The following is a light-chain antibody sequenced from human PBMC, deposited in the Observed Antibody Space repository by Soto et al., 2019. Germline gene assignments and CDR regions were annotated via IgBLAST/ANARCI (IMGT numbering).Light chain of an antibody. CDR3: QQYNNWPLT. Sequence: EIVMTQSPATLSVSPGERDTLSCRASQSVSSNLAWYQQKPGQAPRLLIYGASTRATGIPARFSGSGSGTEFTLTICSLQSEDFAVYYCQQYNNWPLTFGGGTKVDIK. CDR2: GAS. J-gene: IGKJ4*01. V-gene: IGKV3-15*01. CDR1: QSVSSN.